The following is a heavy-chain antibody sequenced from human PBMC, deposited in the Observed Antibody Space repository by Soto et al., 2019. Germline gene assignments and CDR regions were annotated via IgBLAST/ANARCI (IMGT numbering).Heavy chain of an antibody. CDR3: AKEALNYDYVWGSYYQDY. CDR1: GFTFSSYG. Sequence: QVQLVESGGGVVQPGRSLRLSCAASGFTFSSYGMHWVRQAPGKGLEWVAVISYDGSNKYYADSVKGRFTIARDNSKNTLYLQMNSVRAEDTAVYYCAKEALNYDYVWGSYYQDYWGQGTLVTVSS. D-gene: IGHD3-16*01. CDR2: ISYDGSNK. J-gene: IGHJ4*02. V-gene: IGHV3-30*18.